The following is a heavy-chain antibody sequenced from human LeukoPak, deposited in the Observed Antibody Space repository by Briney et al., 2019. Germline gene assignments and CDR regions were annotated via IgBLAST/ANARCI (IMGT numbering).Heavy chain of an antibody. CDR1: DGSISNYY. J-gene: IGHJ6*03. Sequence: SETLSLTCTVSDGSISNYYWSWIRQPPGKGLEWIGYIYYSGSTNYNPSLKNRVTISVDTSKNHFSLKVNSVTAADTAVYYCARGRYDRSSEAYSYYYMDVWGKGTTVTVSS. CDR3: ARGRYDRSSEAYSYYYMDV. CDR2: IYYSGST. D-gene: IGHD6-6*01. V-gene: IGHV4-59*01.